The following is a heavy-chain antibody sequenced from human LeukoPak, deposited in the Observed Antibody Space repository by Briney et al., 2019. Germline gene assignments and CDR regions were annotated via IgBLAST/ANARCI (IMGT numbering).Heavy chain of an antibody. V-gene: IGHV3-48*01. CDR3: AKDISDDSSGSSFDY. CDR1: GFTFSSYS. CDR2: IISSSSTI. D-gene: IGHD3-22*01. J-gene: IGHJ4*02. Sequence: GGSLRLSCAASGFTFSSYSMNWVRQAPGKGLEWVSYIISSSSTIYYADSVKGRFTISRDNAKNSLYLQMNSLRAEDMALYYCAKDISDDSSGSSFDYWGQGTLVTVSS.